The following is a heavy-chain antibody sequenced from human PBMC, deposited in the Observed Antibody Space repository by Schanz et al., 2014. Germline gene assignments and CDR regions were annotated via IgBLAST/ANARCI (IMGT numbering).Heavy chain of an antibody. CDR1: GFTFSSYA. V-gene: IGHV3-30*04. Sequence: QVQLVESGGGVVQPGRSLRLSCAASGFTFSSYALHWVRQAPGKGLEWVAFVPFDGSQKFYADSVKGRFTISRDNSKNTVYLQMNSLRPGDTAVYYCARVPEPGWFDPWGQGTLVTVSS. CDR3: ARVPEPGWFDP. CDR2: VPFDGSQK. J-gene: IGHJ5*02. D-gene: IGHD1-26*01.